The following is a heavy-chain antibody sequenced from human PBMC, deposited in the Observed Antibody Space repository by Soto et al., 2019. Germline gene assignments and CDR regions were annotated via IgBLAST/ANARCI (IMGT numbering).Heavy chain of an antibody. V-gene: IGHV4-34*01. Sequence: SETLSLTCAVYGGSFSGYYWSWIRQPPGKGLEWIGEINHSGSTNYNPSLKSRVTISVDTSKNQFSLKLSSVTAADTAVYYCARAATHYYDSSGYPPHFDYWGQGTLVTVSS. CDR2: INHSGST. CDR3: ARAATHYYDSSGYPPHFDY. CDR1: GGSFSGYY. D-gene: IGHD3-22*01. J-gene: IGHJ4*02.